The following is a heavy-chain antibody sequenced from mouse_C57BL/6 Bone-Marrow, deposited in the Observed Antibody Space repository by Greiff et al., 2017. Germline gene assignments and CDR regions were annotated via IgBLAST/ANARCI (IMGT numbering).Heavy chain of an antibody. V-gene: IGHV1-4*01. CDR1: GYTFTSYT. J-gene: IGHJ3*01. CDR2: IIPSSGYT. CDR3: ARRGGLAY. Sequence: QVQLLQSGADLARPGASVKMSCKASGYTFTSYTMHWVKQRPGQGLEWIGYIIPSSGYTKYNQKFKDKTTLTADKSSSTAYMQLSSLTSEDAALYYCARRGGLAYWGQGTLVTVSA.